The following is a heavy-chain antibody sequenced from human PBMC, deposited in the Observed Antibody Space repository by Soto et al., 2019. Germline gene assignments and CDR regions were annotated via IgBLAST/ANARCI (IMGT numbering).Heavy chain of an antibody. V-gene: IGHV3-74*01. CDR3: ARGIQNYYGVDV. Sequence: EVQLVESGGGLVQPGGSLRVSCAASGFTFSNYWMHWVRQVPGTGLVWVSRVKFDGTITNYADSVKGRFIVSRDNARNTVDLHMYSLRADDTGVYYCARGIQNYYGVDVWGQGTTVTVSS. J-gene: IGHJ6*02. CDR2: VKFDGTIT. D-gene: IGHD5-18*01. CDR1: GFTFSNYW.